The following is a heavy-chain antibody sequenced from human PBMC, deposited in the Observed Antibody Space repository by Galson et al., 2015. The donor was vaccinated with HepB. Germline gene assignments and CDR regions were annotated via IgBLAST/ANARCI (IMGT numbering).Heavy chain of an antibody. V-gene: IGHV1-18*01. CDR1: GYTFTHYG. CDR3: ARTRYWRSGSNLSGDGY. D-gene: IGHD3-10*01. CDR2: VSGYNGNT. J-gene: IGHJ4*02. Sequence: SVKVSCKASGYTFTHYGITWVRQAPGQGLEWMGWVSGYNGNTNYAQRFQGRVTLTTDPSTSSAYMDLRGLRSDDAAVYYCARTRYWRSGSNLSGDGYWGQGTLVTVSS.